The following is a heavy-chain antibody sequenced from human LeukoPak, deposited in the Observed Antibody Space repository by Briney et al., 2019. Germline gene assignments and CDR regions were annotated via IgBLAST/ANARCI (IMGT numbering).Heavy chain of an antibody. CDR3: ARKWFGELSIDY. D-gene: IGHD3-10*01. J-gene: IGHJ4*02. CDR1: GFTFSSYG. CDR2: IWYDGSNK. V-gene: IGHV3-33*01. Sequence: GVSLRLSCAASGFTFSSYGMHWVRQAPGKGLEWVAVIWYDGSNKYYADSVKGRFTISRDNSKNTLYLQMNSLRAEDTAVYYCARKWFGELSIDYWGQGTLVTVSS.